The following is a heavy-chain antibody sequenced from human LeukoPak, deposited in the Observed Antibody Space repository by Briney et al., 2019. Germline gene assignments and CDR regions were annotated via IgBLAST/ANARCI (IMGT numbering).Heavy chain of an antibody. CDR1: GYRFTNYW. CDR3: ARHGVYYSDSSAFYY. V-gene: IGHV5-51*01. D-gene: IGHD3-22*01. J-gene: IGHJ4*02. Sequence: PGESLKISCKGSGYRFTNYWIGWVRQMPGKGLESMGSIYPGDSDTRYSPSFQGQVTISADKSITTAYLHWSSLKAADTAIYYCARHGVYYSDSSAFYYWGQGTLVTVSS. CDR2: IYPGDSDT.